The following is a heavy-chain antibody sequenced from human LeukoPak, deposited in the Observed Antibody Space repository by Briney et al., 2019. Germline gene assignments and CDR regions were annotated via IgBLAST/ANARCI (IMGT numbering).Heavy chain of an antibody. Sequence: PGGSLRLSCLVSGFTFSNYWMSWVRQSPGKGLEWVANIKQGGTEKYYVDSVKGRFTISRDDAKNSLYLQMNSLRAEDTAVYYCARLYCSGTSCSSSFDYWGQGALVTVSS. J-gene: IGHJ4*02. CDR1: GFTFSNYW. V-gene: IGHV3-7*04. CDR3: ARLYCSGTSCSSSFDY. CDR2: IKQGGTEK. D-gene: IGHD2-2*01.